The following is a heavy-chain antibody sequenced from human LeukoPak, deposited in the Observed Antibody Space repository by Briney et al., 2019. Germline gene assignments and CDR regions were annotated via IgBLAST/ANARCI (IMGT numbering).Heavy chain of an antibody. V-gene: IGHV4-38-2*01. CDR1: GYSISSGYH. Sequence: PSETLSLTCVVSGYSISSGYHWGWFRQPPGKGLEWIGSVYRSGTTYYDPSLKSRVTISVDTSKNQISLKVRSVTAADTAMYYCARVGAAVAGDFDYWGQGTLVTVSS. J-gene: IGHJ4*02. CDR2: VYRSGTT. CDR3: ARVGAAVAGDFDY. D-gene: IGHD6-19*01.